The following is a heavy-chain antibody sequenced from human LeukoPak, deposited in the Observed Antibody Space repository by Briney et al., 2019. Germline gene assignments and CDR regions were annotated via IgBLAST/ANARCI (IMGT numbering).Heavy chain of an antibody. CDR3: ARFQWELFLSSRLDAFDI. Sequence: MPSETLSLTCTVSGGSISSYYWSWIRQPPGKGLEWIGYIYYSGSTNYNPSLKSRVTISVDTSKNQFSLKLSSVTAADTAVYYCARFQWELFLSSRLDAFDIRGQGTMVTVSS. J-gene: IGHJ3*02. CDR2: IYYSGST. V-gene: IGHV4-59*01. D-gene: IGHD1-26*01. CDR1: GGSISSYY.